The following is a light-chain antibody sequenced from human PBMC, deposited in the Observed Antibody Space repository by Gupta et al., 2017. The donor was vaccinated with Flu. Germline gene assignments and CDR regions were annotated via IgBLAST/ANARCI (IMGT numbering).Light chain of an antibody. CDR2: AAS. V-gene: IGKV1-9*01. Sequence: DIQLTQSPSFLSASVGDRVTITCRASQGISSYLAWYQQKPGKAPKLLIYAASTLQSGVPSRFSGSGYGTEFTLTISSRQPEDFATYYCQQLNSYPTWTFGQGTKVEIK. J-gene: IGKJ1*01. CDR3: QQLNSYPTWT. CDR1: QGISSY.